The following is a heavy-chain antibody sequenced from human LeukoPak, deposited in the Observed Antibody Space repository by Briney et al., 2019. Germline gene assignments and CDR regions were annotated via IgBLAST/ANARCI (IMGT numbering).Heavy chain of an antibody. CDR3: ARHFSSSGYYFAGSTYSDY. D-gene: IGHD3-3*01. CDR1: GGSISSSSYY. J-gene: IGHJ4*02. V-gene: IGHV4-39*01. CDR2: IYYSGST. Sequence: SEALSLTCTVSGGSISSSSYYWGWIRQPPGKGLEWIGSIYYSGSTYYNPSLRSRVTISVDTSKNQFSLKLSSVTAADTAVYYCARHFSSSGYYFAGSTYSDYWGQGTLVTVSS.